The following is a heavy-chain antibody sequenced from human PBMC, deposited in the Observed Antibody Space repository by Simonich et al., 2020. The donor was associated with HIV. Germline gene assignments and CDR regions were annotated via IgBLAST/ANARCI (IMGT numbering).Heavy chain of an antibody. J-gene: IGHJ1*01. CDR3: ARGKPIQH. Sequence: VQLVESGGGLVQPGRSLRLSCAASGFTFADYAMHWVRQAPGKGLEWVAKIKQDGSDKYYVDSVKGRFTISRDNAKNSLYLQMNSLRAEDTAVYYCARGKPIQHWGQGTLVTVSS. CDR2: IKQDGSDK. CDR1: GFTFADYA. D-gene: IGHD3-3*01. V-gene: IGHV3-7*01.